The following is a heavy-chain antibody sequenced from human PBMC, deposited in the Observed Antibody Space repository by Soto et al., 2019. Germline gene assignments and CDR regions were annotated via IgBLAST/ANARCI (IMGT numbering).Heavy chain of an antibody. J-gene: IGHJ4*02. V-gene: IGHV4-30-4*08. Sequence: PSETLSLTCTVSGGSISSGGYYWSWIRQHPGKGLEWIGYIYYSGSTYYNPSLKSRVTISVDTSKNQFSLKLSSVTAADTAVYYCARIVKVERRIDYWGQGTLVTVSS. CDR1: GGSISSGGYY. D-gene: IGHD1-1*01. CDR2: IYYSGST. CDR3: ARIVKVERRIDY.